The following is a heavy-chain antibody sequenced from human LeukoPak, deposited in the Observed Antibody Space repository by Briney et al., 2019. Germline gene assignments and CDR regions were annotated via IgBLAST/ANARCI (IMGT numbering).Heavy chain of an antibody. D-gene: IGHD3-3*02. CDR2: LYSGSST. Sequence: GGSLRLSCAASGFTVSTNYMNWVRQGPGRGLEWVSILYSGSSTYYADSVEGRFTISRDSSKNTLFLQMNDLRAEDTAVYYCARVGDHFHWYLDLWGRGTLVTVSS. CDR3: ARVGDHFHWYLDL. J-gene: IGHJ2*01. CDR1: GFTVSTNY. V-gene: IGHV3-53*01.